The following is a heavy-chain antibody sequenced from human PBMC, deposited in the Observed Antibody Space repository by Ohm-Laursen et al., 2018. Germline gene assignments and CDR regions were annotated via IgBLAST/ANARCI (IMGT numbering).Heavy chain of an antibody. CDR2: IDYRGST. V-gene: IGHV4-59*08. J-gene: IGHJ4*02. CDR3: ATTTMDTSGWFGNYFDS. CDR1: SGSISSYY. Sequence: GTLSLTCTVSSGSISSYYWSWIRQPPGKGLEWIGYIDYRGSTKYNPSLRSRVTMSIDTSRNQFSLKLSSVTAADTVVYYCATTTMDTSGWFGNYFDSWGQGTLVTVSA. D-gene: IGHD6-19*01.